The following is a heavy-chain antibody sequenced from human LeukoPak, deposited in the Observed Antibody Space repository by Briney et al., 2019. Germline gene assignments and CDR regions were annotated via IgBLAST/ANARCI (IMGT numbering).Heavy chain of an antibody. D-gene: IGHD2-2*01. Sequence: PGGSLRLSCAAYGFTFSSYSMNWVRQAPGKGLEWVSSISSSSSYIYYADSVKGRFTISRDNAKNSLYLQMNSLRAEDTAVYYCASRYCSSTSCYWDAFDIWGQGTMVTVSS. V-gene: IGHV3-21*01. J-gene: IGHJ3*02. CDR3: ASRYCSSTSCYWDAFDI. CDR1: GFTFSSYS. CDR2: ISSSSSYI.